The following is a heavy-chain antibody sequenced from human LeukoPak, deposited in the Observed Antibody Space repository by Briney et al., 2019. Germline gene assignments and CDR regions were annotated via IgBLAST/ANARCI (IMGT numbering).Heavy chain of an antibody. CDR1: GFTFDDYA. CDR3: AKDGVQDGDYGRAFDI. Sequence: GRSLRLSCAASGFTFDDYAMHWVRQAPGKGLEWVSGISLNSGSIGYADSVKGRFTISRDNAKNSLYLQMNSLRAEDTALYYCAKDGVQDGDYGRAFDIWGQGTMVTVSS. V-gene: IGHV3-9*01. CDR2: ISLNSGSI. J-gene: IGHJ3*02. D-gene: IGHD4-17*01.